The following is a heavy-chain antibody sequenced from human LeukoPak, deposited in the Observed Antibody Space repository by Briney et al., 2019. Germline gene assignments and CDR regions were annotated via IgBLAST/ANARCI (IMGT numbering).Heavy chain of an antibody. CDR3: ARVWSFWFDP. CDR1: GYTFTSYG. Sequence: SVKVSCKASGYTFTSYGISWVRQAPGQGLEWMGRIIPILGIANYAQKFQGRVTITADKSTSTAYMELSSLRSEDTAVYYCARVWSFWFDPWGQGTLVTVSS. D-gene: IGHD2-8*02. J-gene: IGHJ5*02. V-gene: IGHV1-69*04. CDR2: IIPILGIA.